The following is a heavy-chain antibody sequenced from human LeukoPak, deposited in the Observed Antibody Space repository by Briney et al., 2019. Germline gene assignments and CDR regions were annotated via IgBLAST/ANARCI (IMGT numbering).Heavy chain of an antibody. CDR3: AGPTCLRGGYCSTNF. CDR2: INSGGTT. D-gene: IGHD2-2*01. CDR1: GFTFHTYA. Sequence: PGGSLRLSCSTSGFTFHTYAMSWVRQTPGRGLEWVSLINSGGTTYYPDSVNGRFTISRDNAKNSLYLQMNSLRAEDTAVYYCAGPTCLRGGYCSTNFWGQGTLVTVSS. V-gene: IGHV3-66*04. J-gene: IGHJ4*02.